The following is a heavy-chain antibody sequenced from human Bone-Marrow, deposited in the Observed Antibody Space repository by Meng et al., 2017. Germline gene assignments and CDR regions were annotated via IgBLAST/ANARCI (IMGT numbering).Heavy chain of an antibody. J-gene: IGHJ6*02. Sequence: GGSLRLSCAASGFTFSDYYMSWIRQAPGKGLEWVSYISSSGSTIYYADSVNGRFTISRGNAKHSLYLQMNSLRAEDTAVYYCARDKGRGGVSAGIGYYYGMDVWGQGTTVTVSS. CDR3: ARDKGRGGVSAGIGYYYGMDV. V-gene: IGHV3-11*01. CDR2: ISSSGSTI. CDR1: GFTFSDYY. D-gene: IGHD6-19*01.